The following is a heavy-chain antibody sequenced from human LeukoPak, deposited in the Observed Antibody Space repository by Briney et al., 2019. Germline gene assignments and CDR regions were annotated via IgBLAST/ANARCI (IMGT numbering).Heavy chain of an antibody. V-gene: IGHV3-30*03. Sequence: PGRSLRLSCAASGFIFSNYGMNWVRHTPGKGLEWVAVISYDGTNQYYADSVKGRFTISRDNSKNTLYLQMSSLRGEDTAVYYCARDRGYSGYDRKTHDAFDIWGQGTMVTVSS. CDR3: ARDRGYSGYDRKTHDAFDI. D-gene: IGHD5-12*01. J-gene: IGHJ3*02. CDR2: ISYDGTNQ. CDR1: GFIFSNYG.